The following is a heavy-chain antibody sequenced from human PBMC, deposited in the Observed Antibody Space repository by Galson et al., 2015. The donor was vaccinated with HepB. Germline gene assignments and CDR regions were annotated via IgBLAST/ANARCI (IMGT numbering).Heavy chain of an antibody. D-gene: IGHD3-16*01. CDR1: GYTFTTYY. Sequence: SCAASGYTFTTYYMHWVRQAPGQGLEWMAMIYLRDSSTTYAQKFQDRVTMTRDTSTSTVYMELSSLRSEDTAVYYCAGGKYSGNYVCLDYWGQGTLVTVSS. V-gene: IGHV1-46*01. CDR3: AGGKYSGNYVCLDY. CDR2: IYLRDSST. J-gene: IGHJ4*02.